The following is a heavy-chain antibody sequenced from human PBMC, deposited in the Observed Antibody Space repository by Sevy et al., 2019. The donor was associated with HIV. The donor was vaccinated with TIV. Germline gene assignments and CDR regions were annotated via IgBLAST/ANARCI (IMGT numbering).Heavy chain of an antibody. V-gene: IGHV3-30*03. CDR3: AAVALTFGGDPYENHHFMDV. J-gene: IGHJ6*03. CDR2: ISYDGRGK. D-gene: IGHD3-16*01. Sequence: LSLTCAASGFTFSSYDMHWVRQAPGKGLEWVAVISYDGRGKHYADSVKGRFTISRDNAKNTLYLQMNSLRVEDSAVFYCAAVALTFGGDPYENHHFMDVWGRGTRVTVSS. CDR1: GFTFSSYD.